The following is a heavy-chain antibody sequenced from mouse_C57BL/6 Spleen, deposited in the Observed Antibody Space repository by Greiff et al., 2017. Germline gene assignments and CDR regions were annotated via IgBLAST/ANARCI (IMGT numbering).Heavy chain of an antibody. J-gene: IGHJ1*03. D-gene: IGHD3-3*01. V-gene: IGHV2-2*01. Sequence: QVQLKESGPGLVPPSQSLSITCTVSGFSLTSYGVHWVRQSPGKGLEWLGVIWSGGSTDYNAAFISRLSISKDNSKSQVFFKMNSLQADDTAIYYCARAGDLNWYFDVWGTGTTVTVSS. CDR1: GFSLTSYG. CDR3: ARAGDLNWYFDV. CDR2: IWSGGST.